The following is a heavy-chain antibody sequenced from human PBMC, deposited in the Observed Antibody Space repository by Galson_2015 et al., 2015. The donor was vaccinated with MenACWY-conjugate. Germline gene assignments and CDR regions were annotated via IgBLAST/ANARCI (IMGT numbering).Heavy chain of an antibody. Sequence: SLRLSRAASGFTFSSYAMNWVRQAPGQGLEWVSYISRSGNTIYYADSVKGRFTISRDNAKNSLYLQMSSLGAEDTAVYYCARGVYDSSGYFVPWGQGTLVTVSS. V-gene: IGHV3-48*03. CDR2: ISRSGNTI. D-gene: IGHD3-22*01. CDR3: ARGVYDSSGYFVP. CDR1: GFTFSSYA. J-gene: IGHJ5*02.